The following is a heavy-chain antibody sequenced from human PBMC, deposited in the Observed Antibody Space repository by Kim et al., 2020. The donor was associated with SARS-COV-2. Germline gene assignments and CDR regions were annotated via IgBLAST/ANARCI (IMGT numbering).Heavy chain of an antibody. V-gene: IGHV3-30*18. CDR2: ISYDGSSK. J-gene: IGHJ3*02. CDR1: GFTFSSYA. CDR3: AKAAEYSSRLGGKTWAGDAFHI. D-gene: IGHD6-6*01. Sequence: GGSLRLSCVASGFTFSSYAMHWVRQAPGKGLEWVAVISYDGSSKYYADSVKGRFTISRDNSKNTLYLQMNNLRTEDTTVYYCAKAAEYSSRLGGKTWAGDAFHIWGQGTMVTVSS.